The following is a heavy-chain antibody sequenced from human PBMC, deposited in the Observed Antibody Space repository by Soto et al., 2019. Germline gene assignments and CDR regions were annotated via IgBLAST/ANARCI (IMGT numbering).Heavy chain of an antibody. CDR3: ARDLRGYSYGGLYYYYYGMDV. D-gene: IGHD5-18*01. Sequence: GGSLRLSCAASGFTFSSYWMSWVRQAPGEGLEWVANIKQDGSEKYYVDSVKGRFTISRDNAKNSLYLQMNSLRAEDTAVYYCARDLRGYSYGGLYYYYYGMDVWGQGTTVTVSS. CDR1: GFTFSSYW. V-gene: IGHV3-7*01. J-gene: IGHJ6*02. CDR2: IKQDGSEK.